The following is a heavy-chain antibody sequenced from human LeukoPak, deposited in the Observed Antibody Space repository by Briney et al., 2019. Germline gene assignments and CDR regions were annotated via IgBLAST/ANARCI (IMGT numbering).Heavy chain of an antibody. J-gene: IGHJ4*02. CDR3: ARAEINDYSRY. Sequence: PGGTLRLSCAASGFTFRNYGMNWVRQAPGKGLEWVSAFSASGSTYYADSVKGRFTVSRDNSENMLYLQMSSLRAEDTAVYYCARAEINDYSRYWGQGIPVIVSS. CDR2: FSASGST. D-gene: IGHD4-11*01. CDR1: GFTFRNYG. V-gene: IGHV3-23*01.